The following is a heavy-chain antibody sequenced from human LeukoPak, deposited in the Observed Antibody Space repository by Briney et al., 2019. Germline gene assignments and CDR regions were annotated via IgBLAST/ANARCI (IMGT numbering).Heavy chain of an antibody. J-gene: IGHJ4*02. CDR3: ARDLGSGNERGD. V-gene: IGHV4-38-2*02. D-gene: IGHD3-10*01. CDR1: GYSISSGYY. CDR2: IYHSGST. Sequence: SETLSLTCTVSGYSISSGYYWGWIRQPPGKGLEWIGSIYHSGSTYYNPSLKSRVTISVDTSKNQFSLKLSSVTAADTAVYYCARDLGSGNERGDWGQGTLVTVSS.